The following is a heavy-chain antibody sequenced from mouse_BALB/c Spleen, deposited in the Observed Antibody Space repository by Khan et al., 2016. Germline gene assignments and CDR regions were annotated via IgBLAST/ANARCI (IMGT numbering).Heavy chain of an antibody. Sequence: QVQLMESGAEVMKPGASVKISCKATGYTFSSYWIEWVKQSPGHGLEWIGEIFPGRDSINYNEKLMGKSTFTAVKSANTPYMQLSSLTSEDPAVYYCARGSIYGGYYYDMDYWGQGTSVTVSS. J-gene: IGHJ4*01. CDR1: GYTFSSYW. V-gene: IGHV1-9*01. CDR2: IFPGRDSI. CDR3: ARGSIYGGYYYDMDY. D-gene: IGHD2-3*01.